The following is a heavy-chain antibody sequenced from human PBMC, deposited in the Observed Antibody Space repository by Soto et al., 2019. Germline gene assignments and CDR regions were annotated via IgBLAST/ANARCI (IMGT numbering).Heavy chain of an antibody. CDR3: AMSVSTKTAPIDY. J-gene: IGHJ4*02. Sequence: QVQLVQSGAEVKTPGASVTVSCKASGYTFTSYYLHWLRQARGQGLEWMGIITPSSGGTRFSQRFQDRVTMTRDTPTGTIYTDLRGLTFEDTAVYYCAMSVSTKTAPIDYWGQGTLVTVSS. CDR2: ITPSSGGT. V-gene: IGHV1-46*01. D-gene: IGHD4-17*01. CDR1: GYTFTSYY.